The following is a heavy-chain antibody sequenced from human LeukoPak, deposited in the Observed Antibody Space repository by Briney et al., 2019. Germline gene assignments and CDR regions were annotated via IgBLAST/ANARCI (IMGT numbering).Heavy chain of an antibody. CDR2: INPNSGGT. CDR3: ASLPNLAYCGGDCYTHDY. J-gene: IGHJ4*02. Sequence: ASVKVSCKASGYTFTGYYMHWVRQAPGQALEWMGRINPNSGGTNYAQQFQGRVTMTRDTSISTAYMELSRLRSDDTAVYYCASLPNLAYCGGDCYTHDYWGQGTLVTVSS. V-gene: IGHV1-2*06. CDR1: GYTFTGYY. D-gene: IGHD2-21*02.